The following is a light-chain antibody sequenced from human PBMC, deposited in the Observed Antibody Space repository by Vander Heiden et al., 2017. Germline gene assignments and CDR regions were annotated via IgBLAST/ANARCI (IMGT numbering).Light chain of an antibody. Sequence: IQLTQSSACLSVSVSDRVTITCPASQTINTYLNWYQEKPGKAPKLLIYVASSLQSGVPSRFSGRGSGTDFTLTISSLQAEDFATYYCQQSYSPPSTFGRGTKVEVK. V-gene: IGKV1-39*01. CDR1: QTINTY. CDR3: QQSYSPPST. J-gene: IGKJ1*01. CDR2: VAS.